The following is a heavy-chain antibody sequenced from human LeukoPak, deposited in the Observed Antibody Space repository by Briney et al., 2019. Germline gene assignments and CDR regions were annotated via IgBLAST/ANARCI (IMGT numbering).Heavy chain of an antibody. J-gene: IGHJ1*01. CDR2: IYYSGST. CDR3: ARVRSGDWQYFQH. CDR1: GGSISSYY. D-gene: IGHD2-21*02. Sequence: SETLSLTCTVSGGSISSYYWSWIRQPPGKGLEWIGYIYYSGSTNYNPSLKSRVTISVDKSKNQFSLKLSSVTAADTAVYYCARVRSGDWQYFQHWGQGTLVTVSS. V-gene: IGHV4-59*12.